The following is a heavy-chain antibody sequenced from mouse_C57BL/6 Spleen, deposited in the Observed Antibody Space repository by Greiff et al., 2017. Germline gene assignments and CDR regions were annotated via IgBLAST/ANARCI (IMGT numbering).Heavy chain of an antibody. CDR3: ARRGLPNPGAMDD. CDR2: ICSGGST. Sequence: QVQLQQSGPGLVQPSQSLSITCTVSGFSLPSYGVHWVRQSPGKGLEWLGVICSGGSTAYNAAFMSRLSITKDNSKSQDFVKMNSLKAEDTAIYYCARRGLPNPGAMDDWGQGTSVTVSS. CDR1: GFSLPSYG. V-gene: IGHV2-5*01. J-gene: IGHJ4*01. D-gene: IGHD5-5*01.